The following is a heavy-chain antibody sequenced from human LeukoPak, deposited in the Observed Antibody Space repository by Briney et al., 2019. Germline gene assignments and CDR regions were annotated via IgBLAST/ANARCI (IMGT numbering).Heavy chain of an antibody. Sequence: ASVKVSCKASGFTFASSAVQWVRQARGQRLEWIGWIVVGSGNTNYAQKFQERVPITRDMSTSTAYMELSSLRSEDTAVYYCAAAEDIVIVPAATDWFDPWGQGTLVTVSS. V-gene: IGHV1-58*01. CDR1: GFTFASSA. CDR3: AAAEDIVIVPAATDWFDP. CDR2: IVVGSGNT. J-gene: IGHJ5*02. D-gene: IGHD2-2*01.